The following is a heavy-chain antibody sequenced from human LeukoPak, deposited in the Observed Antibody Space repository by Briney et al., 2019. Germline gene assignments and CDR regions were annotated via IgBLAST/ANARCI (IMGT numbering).Heavy chain of an antibody. CDR2: INKDGGNT. V-gene: IGHV3-43*02. CDR1: GFTLGAFA. D-gene: IGHD2-15*01. Sequence: PGGSLRLSCAASGFTLGAFAMHWVRQAPGKGLEWVSLINKDGGNTYYADSVKGRFTISRDNSKDSLYLQMNSLRAEDTAVYYCARDEPYCSGGSCYFVGMDVWGQGTTVTVSS. J-gene: IGHJ6*02. CDR3: ARDEPYCSGGSCYFVGMDV.